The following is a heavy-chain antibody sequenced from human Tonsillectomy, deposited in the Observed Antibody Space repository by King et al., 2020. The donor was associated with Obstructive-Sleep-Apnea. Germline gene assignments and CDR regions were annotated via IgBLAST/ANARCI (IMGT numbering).Heavy chain of an antibody. CDR1: GFTFSSYS. Sequence: EVQLVESGGGLVKPGGSLRLSCAASGFTFSSYSINWVRQAPGKGLEWGSSISSTSSYIYYADSVKGRFTISRDNAKNSLYLQVSSLSAEDTAVYYCAREFHIAAATDYYYYGLDVWGQGTTVTVSS. CDR3: AREFHIAAATDYYYYGLDV. CDR2: ISSTSSYI. D-gene: IGHD6-13*01. J-gene: IGHJ6*02. V-gene: IGHV3-21*01.